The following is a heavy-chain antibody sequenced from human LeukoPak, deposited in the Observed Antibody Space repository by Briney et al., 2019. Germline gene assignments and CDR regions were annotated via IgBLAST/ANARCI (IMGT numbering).Heavy chain of an antibody. V-gene: IGHV4-39*07. CDR1: GGSISSSTYY. D-gene: IGHD1-26*01. CDR2: VSYTGNT. CDR3: ARGGQWELLTLVTQYNWFDP. Sequence: SETLSLTCTVSGGSISSSTYYWGWIRQPPGKGLEWIGSVSYTGNTYYNPSLKSRVTISVDTSKNQFSLNLSSVTAADTAVYYCARGGQWELLTLVTQYNWFDPWGQGTLVTVSS. J-gene: IGHJ5*02.